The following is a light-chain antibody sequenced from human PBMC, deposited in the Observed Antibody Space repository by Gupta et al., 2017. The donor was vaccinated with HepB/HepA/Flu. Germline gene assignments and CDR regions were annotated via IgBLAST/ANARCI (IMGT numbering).Light chain of an antibody. V-gene: IGLV3-1*01. Sequence: SYELTLPPSVSVSPGQTASITCSGDKLGDKYACWYQQKSGQSPVAVIYQDTKRPSGIPERFSGSNSGNTATLTISGTQAMDEADYYCQAWDSSTVIFGGGTKLTVL. J-gene: IGLJ2*01. CDR2: QDT. CDR1: KLGDKY. CDR3: QAWDSSTVI.